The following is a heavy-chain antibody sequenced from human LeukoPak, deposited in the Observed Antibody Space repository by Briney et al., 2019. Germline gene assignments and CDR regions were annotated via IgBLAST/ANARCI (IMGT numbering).Heavy chain of an antibody. V-gene: IGHV3-66*01. CDR2: IHRGGTT. CDR1: GFTVSNNY. Sequence: PGGSLRLSCAASGFTVSNNYMSWVRQAPGKGLEWVSLIHRGGTTYYSDSVKCRFTISRDNSKNTLYFQMNSLRAEDTAVYYCARVDGGQSIWGQGTLVTVSS. CDR3: ARVDGGQSI. J-gene: IGHJ4*02. D-gene: IGHD6-6*01.